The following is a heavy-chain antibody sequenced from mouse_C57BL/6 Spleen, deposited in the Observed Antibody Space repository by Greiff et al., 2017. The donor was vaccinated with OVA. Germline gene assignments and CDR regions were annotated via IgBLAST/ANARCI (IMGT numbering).Heavy chain of an antibody. V-gene: IGHV3-3*01. J-gene: IGHJ1*03. D-gene: IGHD2-2*01. Sequence: EVQVVESGPSLVRPSQTLSLTCTVTGFSINSDCYWIWIRQFPGNKLEYIGYTFYSGITYYNPSLESRTYITRDTSKNQFSLKLSSVTTEDTATYYCARAGYDYWYFDVWGTGTTVTVSS. CDR2: TFYSGIT. CDR1: GFSINSDCY. CDR3: ARAGYDYWYFDV.